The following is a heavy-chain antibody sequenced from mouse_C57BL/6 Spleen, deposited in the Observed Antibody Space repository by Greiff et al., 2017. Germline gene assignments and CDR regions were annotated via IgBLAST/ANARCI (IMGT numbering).Heavy chain of an antibody. Sequence: EVNVVESGGGLVQPGGSLKLSCAASGFTFSDYGMAWVRQAPRKGPEWVAFISNLAYSIYYADTVTGRFTISRENAKNTLYLEMSSLRSEDTAMYYCARVHYGSSYGYFDVWGTGTTVTVSS. CDR3: ARVHYGSSYGYFDV. J-gene: IGHJ1*03. D-gene: IGHD1-1*01. V-gene: IGHV5-15*01. CDR2: ISNLAYSI. CDR1: GFTFSDYG.